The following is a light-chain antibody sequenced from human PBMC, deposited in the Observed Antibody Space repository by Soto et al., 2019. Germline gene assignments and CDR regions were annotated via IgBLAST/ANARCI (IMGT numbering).Light chain of an antibody. CDR1: SSNIGSNT. J-gene: IGLJ3*02. CDR2: YNN. CDR3: AAWDVTLNVWM. V-gene: IGLV1-44*01. Sequence: QPVLTQAPSASGTPGQRVTISCSGSSSNIGSNTVNWYQQLPGTAPKLLIYYNNQRPSGVPDRFSGSKSGTSASLAISGVQSEDEADYYCAAWDVTLNVWMFGGGTKLTVL.